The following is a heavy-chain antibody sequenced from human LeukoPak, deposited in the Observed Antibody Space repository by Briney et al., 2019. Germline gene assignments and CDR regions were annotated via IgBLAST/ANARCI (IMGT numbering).Heavy chain of an antibody. CDR1: GGSISSSSYY. Sequence: SETLSLTCTVSGGSISSSSYYWGWIRQPPGKGLEWIGSIYYSGSTYYNPSLKSRVTISVDTSKNQFSLKLSSVTAADTAVYYCARLVRSVVVAATPWGYFDYWGQGTPVTVSS. V-gene: IGHV4-39*01. J-gene: IGHJ4*02. D-gene: IGHD2-15*01. CDR3: ARLVRSVVVAATPWGYFDY. CDR2: IYYSGST.